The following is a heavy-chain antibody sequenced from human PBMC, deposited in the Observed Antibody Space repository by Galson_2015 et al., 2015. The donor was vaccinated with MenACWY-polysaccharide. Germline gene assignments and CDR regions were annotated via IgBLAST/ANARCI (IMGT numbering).Heavy chain of an antibody. J-gene: IGHJ4*02. D-gene: IGHD1-26*01. CDR2: MTYDGSDQ. CDR1: GFTFSSYG. Sequence: SLRLSCAASGFTFSSYGMHWVRQAPGKGLEWVTYMTYDGSDQNYAGSVKGRFTISRDNSKSMLYLQMDSLRPEDTAVYYCAKRGARNRGRFDFWGQGALVPVTS. V-gene: IGHV3-30*18. CDR3: AKRGARNRGRFDF.